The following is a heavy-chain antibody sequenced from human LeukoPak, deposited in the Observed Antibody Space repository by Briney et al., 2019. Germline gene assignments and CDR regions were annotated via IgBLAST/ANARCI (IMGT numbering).Heavy chain of an antibody. CDR3: ARDSGLWSSEYYFDY. CDR1: GFAFNTYA. CDR2: ISPASNTI. V-gene: IGHV3-48*02. D-gene: IGHD2-15*01. Sequence: GGSLRLSCITSGFAFNTYAMHWVRQAPGKGLKWISYISPASNTIYYADSVKGRFTISRDNAKNSVFLQMSSLRDEDTAVYYCARDSGLWSSEYYFDYWGQGTLVTVSS. J-gene: IGHJ4*02.